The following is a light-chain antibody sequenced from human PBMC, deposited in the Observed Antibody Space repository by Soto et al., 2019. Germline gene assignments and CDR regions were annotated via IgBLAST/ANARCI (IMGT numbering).Light chain of an antibody. J-gene: IGKJ4*01. CDR3: HHYTYYPFT. CDR2: DAS. CDR1: QGIGND. Sequence: DIQMTQSPSSLSASVGDRVTTTCRASQGIGNDLGWYQQKPGKPPRFLIYDASRLQTGVPSRFSGSGSGTHFTLTITNLQPEDFTTYYCHHYTYYPFTFGGGTKVDIK. V-gene: IGKV1-17*02.